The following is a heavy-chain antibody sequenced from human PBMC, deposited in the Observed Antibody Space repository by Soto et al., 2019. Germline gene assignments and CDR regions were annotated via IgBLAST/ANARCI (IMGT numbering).Heavy chain of an antibody. CDR3: GRPRVEWYWFAP. CDR2: IRSKANNYAT. D-gene: IGHD3-3*01. CDR1: GFTFSDST. J-gene: IGHJ5*02. V-gene: IGHV3-73*02. Sequence: VQLVESGGGLVQPGGSLKLSCAASGFTFSDSTIHWVRQPPGKGLEWVGRIRSKANNYATTYAASVTGRFTISRDESTNTSYLQMNSLKTADTAVYYCGRPRVEWYWFAPWGQGTLVTVSS.